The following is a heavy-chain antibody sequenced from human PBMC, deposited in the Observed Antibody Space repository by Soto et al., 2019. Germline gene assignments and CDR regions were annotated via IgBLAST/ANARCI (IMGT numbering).Heavy chain of an antibody. D-gene: IGHD6-13*01. Sequence: SQTLSLTCAISGDSVSSNSADWNWIRQSPSRGLEWLGRTYYRSKWYNDYAVSVKSRITINPDTSKNQFSLQLNSVTPEDTAVYYCARDPEYSSSWYVAFDIWGQGTMVTVSS. CDR3: ARDPEYSSSWYVAFDI. CDR1: GDSVSSNSAD. CDR2: TYYRSKWYN. V-gene: IGHV6-1*01. J-gene: IGHJ3*02.